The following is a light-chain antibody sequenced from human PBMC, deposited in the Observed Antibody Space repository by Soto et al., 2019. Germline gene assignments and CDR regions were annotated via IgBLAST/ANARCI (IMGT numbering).Light chain of an antibody. Sequence: QSVLTQPASVSGSPGQSITISCTGSSSDVGGHNYVSWYQQHPGKAPKLMIYEVSNRPSGVSNRFSGSKSGNTASLTISGLQADDEADYYCSSYTSSSTPHVFGTGTKLTVL. V-gene: IGLV2-14*01. CDR2: EVS. CDR3: SSYTSSSTPHV. J-gene: IGLJ1*01. CDR1: SSDVGGHNY.